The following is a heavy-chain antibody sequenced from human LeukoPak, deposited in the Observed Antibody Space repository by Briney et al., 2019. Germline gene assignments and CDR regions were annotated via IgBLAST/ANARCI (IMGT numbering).Heavy chain of an antibody. CDR3: ARDRDCSGGSCYEYSYYYYGMDV. CDR2: IIPTLGIA. Sequence: EASVKVSCKASGGTFSSYTISWVRQAPGQGLEWMGRIIPTLGIANYAQKFQGRVTITADKSTSTAYMELSSLRSEDTAVYYCARDRDCSGGSCYEYSYYYYGMDVWGQGTTVTVSS. CDR1: GGTFSSYT. D-gene: IGHD2-15*01. V-gene: IGHV1-69*04. J-gene: IGHJ6*02.